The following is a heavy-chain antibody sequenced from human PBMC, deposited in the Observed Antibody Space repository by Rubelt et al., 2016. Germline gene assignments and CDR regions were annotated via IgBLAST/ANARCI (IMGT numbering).Heavy chain of an antibody. D-gene: IGHD2-8*01. Sequence: QVQLVESGGGLVKPGGSLRLSCAASGFSFSDYYMSWVRQAPGKGLEWVSYISSSGTYINYADSLKGRFTISRDNAKISLYLQMNSLRAEDTAVYYCARVYGASRVDYWGQGTLVTVSS. CDR3: ARVYGASRVDY. J-gene: IGHJ4*02. CDR2: ISSSGTYI. CDR1: GFSFSDYY. V-gene: IGHV3-11*05.